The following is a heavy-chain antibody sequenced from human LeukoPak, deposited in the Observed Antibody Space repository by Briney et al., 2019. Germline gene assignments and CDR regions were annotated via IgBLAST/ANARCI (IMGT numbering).Heavy chain of an antibody. CDR3: SRDLVGCLGVPLAAAGKHFDY. Sequence: ASVKVSCKASGYTFTGYYMHWVRQAPGQGLEWMGWINPNSGGTNYAQKFQGRVTMTRDTSISTAYMELSRLRSDDTAVYYCSRDLVGCLGVPLAAAGKHFDYWGQGTLVTVSS. D-gene: IGHD6-13*01. V-gene: IGHV1-2*02. J-gene: IGHJ4*02. CDR2: INPNSGGT. CDR1: GYTFTGYY.